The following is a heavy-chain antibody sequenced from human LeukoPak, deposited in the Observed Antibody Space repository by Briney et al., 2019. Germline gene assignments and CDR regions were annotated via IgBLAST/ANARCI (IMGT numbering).Heavy chain of an antibody. CDR2: ISTDGSNT. J-gene: IGHJ5*02. CDR1: GFTFSSYW. D-gene: IGHD1-26*01. V-gene: IGHV3-74*01. Sequence: GGSLRLSCAASGFTFSSYWMHWVRQAPGKGLVWVSRISTDGSNTTYADSVKGRFTISRDNAKNALFLQMNSLRAEDTGVYFCSRAGYAGYSSPWGQGTLVTVSS. CDR3: SRAGYAGYSSP.